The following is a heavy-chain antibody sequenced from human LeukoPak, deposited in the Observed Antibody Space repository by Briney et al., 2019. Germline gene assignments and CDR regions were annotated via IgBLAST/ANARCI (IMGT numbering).Heavy chain of an antibody. D-gene: IGHD6-13*01. CDR1: GGSISSGGYY. CDR2: IYYSGST. CDR3: ASAGAAAGTPRSRGGWYYFDY. Sequence: PSETLSLTCTVSGGSISSGGYYWSWIRQHPGKGLEWIGYIYYSGSTYYNPSLKSRVTISVDTSKNQFSLKLSSVTAADTAVYYCASAGAAAGTPRSRGGWYYFDYWGQGTLVTVSS. V-gene: IGHV4-31*03. J-gene: IGHJ4*02.